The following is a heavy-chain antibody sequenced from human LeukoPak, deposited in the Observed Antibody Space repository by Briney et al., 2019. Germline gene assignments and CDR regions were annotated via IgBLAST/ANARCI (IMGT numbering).Heavy chain of an antibody. D-gene: IGHD1-26*01. V-gene: IGHV4-59*12. CDR3: ARGGTAFDI. CDR2: TYHSGNT. Sequence: SETLSLTCTVSGGSISSYYWSWIRQPPGKGLEWIGYTYHSGNTYYNPSLKSRVAISVDRSKNQISLKLKSVTAADTALYYCARGGTAFDIWGQGTMVTVSS. CDR1: GGSISSYY. J-gene: IGHJ3*02.